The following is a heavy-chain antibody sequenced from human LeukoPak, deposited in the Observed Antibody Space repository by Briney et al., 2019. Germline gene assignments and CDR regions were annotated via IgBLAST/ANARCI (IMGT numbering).Heavy chain of an antibody. V-gene: IGHV3-7*01. CDR2: INQDGSEK. CDR3: ARRATRDTGSCYSCAFDI. D-gene: IGHD2-15*01. CDR1: GFTFNNYW. J-gene: IGHJ3*02. Sequence: GGSLRLSCAASGFTFNNYWMTWVRQAPGKGLEWVANINQDGSEKYYVDSVKGRFIISRDNANKSLFLQMNSLRPEDTAVYYCARRATRDTGSCYSCAFDIWGQGTMVTVSS.